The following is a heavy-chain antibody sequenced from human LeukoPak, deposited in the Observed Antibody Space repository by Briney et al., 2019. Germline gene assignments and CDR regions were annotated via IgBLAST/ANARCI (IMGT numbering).Heavy chain of an antibody. J-gene: IGHJ4*02. D-gene: IGHD3/OR15-3a*01. Sequence: ETLSLTCTVSGGSFNTYYWSWVRQAPGKGLEWVANIKTDGSEENYVNSVKGRFTISRDNAQNSLYLQMNSLRAEDTAVYYCVRGGGSGDDFRSGFFDSWGQGRQVTVSS. V-gene: IGHV3-7*01. CDR3: VRGGGSGDDFRSGFFDS. CDR1: GGSFNTYY. CDR2: IKTDGSEE.